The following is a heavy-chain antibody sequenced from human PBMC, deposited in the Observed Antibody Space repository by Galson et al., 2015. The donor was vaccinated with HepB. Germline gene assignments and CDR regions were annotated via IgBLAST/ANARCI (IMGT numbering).Heavy chain of an antibody. D-gene: IGHD6-19*01. J-gene: IGHJ3*02. CDR2: ISAYNGNT. Sequence: SVKVSCKASGYTFTSYGISWVRQAPGQGLEWMGWISAYNGNTNYAQKLQGKVTMTTDTSTSTAYMELRSLRSDDTAVYYCAGVTAVAAHDAFDIWGQGTMVTVSS. V-gene: IGHV1-18*01. CDR1: GYTFTSYG. CDR3: AGVTAVAAHDAFDI.